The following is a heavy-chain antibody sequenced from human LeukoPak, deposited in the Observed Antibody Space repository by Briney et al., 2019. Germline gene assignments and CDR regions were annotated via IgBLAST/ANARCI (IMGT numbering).Heavy chain of an antibody. D-gene: IGHD3-3*01. CDR3: ARGTIFGVDDMVDY. CDR1: GGTFSSYA. J-gene: IGHJ4*02. CDR2: IIPIFGTA. V-gene: IGHV1-69*13. Sequence: ASVKVSCKASGGTFSSYAISWVRQAPGQGLEWMGGIIPIFGTANYAQKFQGRVTITADESTSTAYMELSSLRSEDTAVYYCARGTIFGVDDMVDYWGRGTLVTVSS.